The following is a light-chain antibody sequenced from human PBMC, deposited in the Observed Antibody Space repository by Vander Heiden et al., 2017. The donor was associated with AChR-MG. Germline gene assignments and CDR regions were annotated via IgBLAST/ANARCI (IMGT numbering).Light chain of an antibody. Sequence: DIVMPQSPLSLSVTPGEPASISCRSSQSLLRSNGNNFLDWYLQKPGRSPQLLIYLGSKGASGVPGRFSGSGSGIDFTLRISRVEAEDVGIYCCMQGLQTPFTFGGGTKVEFK. CDR2: LGS. CDR3: MQGLQTPFT. V-gene: IGKV2-28*01. J-gene: IGKJ4*01. CDR1: QSLLRSNGNNF.